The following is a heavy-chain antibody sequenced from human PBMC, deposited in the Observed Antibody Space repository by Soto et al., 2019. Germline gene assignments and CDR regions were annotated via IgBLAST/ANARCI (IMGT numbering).Heavy chain of an antibody. Sequence: SVKVSCKASGFTFTSSAVEWVRQAPGQGLEWMGGIIPIFGTANYAQKFQGRVTITADESTSTAYMELSSLRSEDTAVYYCAREAGSSGLTYWGQGTLVTVS. CDR1: GFTFTSSA. V-gene: IGHV1-69*13. J-gene: IGHJ4*02. CDR2: IIPIFGTA. CDR3: AREAGSSGLTY. D-gene: IGHD6-19*01.